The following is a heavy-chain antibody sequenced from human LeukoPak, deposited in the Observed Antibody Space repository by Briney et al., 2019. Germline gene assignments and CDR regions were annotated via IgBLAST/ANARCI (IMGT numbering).Heavy chain of an antibody. CDR1: GYTFTSYG. CDR2: ISAYNGNT. Sequence: ASVKVSCKASGYTFTSYGISWVRQAPGQGLEWMGWISAYNGNTNYARKLQGRVTMTTDTSTSTAYMELRSLRSDDTAVYYCARVPGPPLFGWFVSFDYRGQGTLVTVSS. CDR3: ARVPGPPLFGWFVSFDY. D-gene: IGHD3-9*01. J-gene: IGHJ4*02. V-gene: IGHV1-18*01.